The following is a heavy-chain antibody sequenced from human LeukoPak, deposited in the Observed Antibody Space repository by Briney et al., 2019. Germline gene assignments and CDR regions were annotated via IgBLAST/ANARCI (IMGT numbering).Heavy chain of an antibody. CDR1: GFIFDDYA. CDR2: ISWNSGSI. D-gene: IGHD1-14*01. CDR3: AKDTGNGYYYYGMDV. J-gene: IGHJ6*02. V-gene: IGHV3-9*01. Sequence: GGSLRLSCAASGFIFDDYAMHGVRQAPGKGLEWVSGISWNSGSIGYADSVKGRLTISRDTAKNSLYLQMNSLRVEDTALYYCAKDTGNGYYYYGMDVWGQGTTVTVSS.